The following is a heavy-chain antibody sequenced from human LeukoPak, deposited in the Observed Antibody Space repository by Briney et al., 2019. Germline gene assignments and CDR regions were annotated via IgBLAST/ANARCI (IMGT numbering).Heavy chain of an antibody. CDR3: AKEIWPTVTTPGWTYFDY. CDR2: IRYDGSNK. CDR1: GFTFSSYE. Sequence: PGGSLRLSCAASGFTFSSYEMNWVRQAPGKGLEWVAFIRYDGSNKYHADSVKGRFTISRDNSKNTLYLQMNSLRAEDTAVYYCAKEIWPTVTTPGWTYFDYWGQGALVTVSS. J-gene: IGHJ4*02. V-gene: IGHV3-30*02. D-gene: IGHD4-17*01.